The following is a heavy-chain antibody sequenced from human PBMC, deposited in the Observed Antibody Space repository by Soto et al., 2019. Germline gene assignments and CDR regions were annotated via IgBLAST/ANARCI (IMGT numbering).Heavy chain of an antibody. J-gene: IGHJ4*02. CDR3: ARGRVYGSENYWASFDY. CDR1: GFSFSSYE. V-gene: IGHV3-48*03. Sequence: GGSLRLSCAASGFSFSSYEMNWVRQAPGKGLEWVSYISSSGSTIYYADSVKGRFTISRDNAENSLYLQMNTLRVEDTAVYYCARGRVYGSENYWASFDYWGQGTLVTVSS. CDR2: ISSSGSTI. D-gene: IGHD3-10*01.